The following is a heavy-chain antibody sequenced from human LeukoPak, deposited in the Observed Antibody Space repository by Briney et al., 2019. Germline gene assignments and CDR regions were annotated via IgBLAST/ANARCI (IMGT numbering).Heavy chain of an antibody. J-gene: IGHJ4*02. CDR1: GYSSTNHW. Sequence: HGESLKISCKGSGYSSTNHWIGWVRQMPGKGLEWMGIIYPGDSDTRYSPSFQGQVTISADKSISTAYLQWSSLKASDTAMYYCARLPQWGGTYHFDYWGQGTLLTVSS. D-gene: IGHD1-26*01. V-gene: IGHV5-51*01. CDR2: IYPGDSDT. CDR3: ARLPQWGGTYHFDY.